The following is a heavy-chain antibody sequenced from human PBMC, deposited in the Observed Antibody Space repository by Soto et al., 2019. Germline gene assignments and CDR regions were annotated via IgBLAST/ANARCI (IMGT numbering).Heavy chain of an antibody. CDR2: ISYDGGNK. Sequence: GGSLRLSCAASGFTFSSYGMHWVRQAPGKGLEWVAVISYDGGNKDYADTVKGRFTISRDNSKNTLYLQMNSLRVEDTAVYYCAQEGGAGIAAAAIDYWGQGALVTVSS. J-gene: IGHJ4*02. D-gene: IGHD6-13*01. V-gene: IGHV3-30*18. CDR3: AQEGGAGIAAAAIDY. CDR1: GFTFSSYG.